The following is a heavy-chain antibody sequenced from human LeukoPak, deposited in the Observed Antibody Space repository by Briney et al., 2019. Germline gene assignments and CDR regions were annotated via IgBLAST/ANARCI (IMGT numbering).Heavy chain of an antibody. D-gene: IGHD5-12*01. CDR1: GGSMSSSSYY. V-gene: IGHV4-39*01. CDR3: ARHSMVATKKGLDY. CDR2: IYYSGST. Sequence: KPSETLSLTCTVSGGSMSSSSYYWGWIRQPPGKGLEWIGSIYYSGSTYYNPSLKSRVTISVDTSKNQFSLKLSSVTAADTAVYYCARHSMVATKKGLDYWGQGTLVTVSS. J-gene: IGHJ4*02.